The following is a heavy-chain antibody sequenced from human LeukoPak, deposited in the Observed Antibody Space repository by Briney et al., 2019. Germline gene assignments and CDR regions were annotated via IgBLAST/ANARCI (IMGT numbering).Heavy chain of an antibody. CDR1: GDSISGYY. CDR2: IHSNVYT. J-gene: IGHJ5*02. D-gene: IGHD1-26*01. CDR3: TQRQGPHSGSYDYFDP. Sequence: SETLSLTCTVSGDSISGYYWSWNRQPPGQGLEWIAYIHSNVYTNYNPSLKRRVTISIDTSRNQFSLKVTSVPAADTAMYYCTQRQGPHSGSYDYFDPWGQGTLVTVSS. V-gene: IGHV4-4*09.